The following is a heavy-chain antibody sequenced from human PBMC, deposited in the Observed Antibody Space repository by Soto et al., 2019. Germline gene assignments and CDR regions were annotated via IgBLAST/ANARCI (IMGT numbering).Heavy chain of an antibody. D-gene: IGHD5-18*01. V-gene: IGHV5-51*01. CDR3: AKTDGYEVEY. J-gene: IGHJ4*02. CDR2: IYPGDSDT. CDR1: GYSFVRYW. Sequence: PGDSLKIACKGSGYSFVRYWIAWVRQMPGKGLEWMGSIYPGDSDTTYSPSIQGQVTISADKSSTTVYLQWNTLKASDTAMYYCAKTDGYEVEYWGQGTQVTVSS.